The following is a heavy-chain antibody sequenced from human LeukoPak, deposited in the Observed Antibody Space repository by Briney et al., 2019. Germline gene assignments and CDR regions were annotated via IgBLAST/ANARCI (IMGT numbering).Heavy chain of an antibody. J-gene: IGHJ4*02. D-gene: IGHD3-22*01. CDR1: GFTFSSYW. V-gene: IGHV3-74*01. CDR2: IIPDGSST. CDR3: ARDPYYYDSSGYYPGLDY. Sequence: GGSLRLSCAASGFTFSSYWMHWVRQAPGKGRVWVSRIIPDGSSTSYADSVKGRLTISRDNAKNTLYLQMNSLRAEDTAVYYCARDPYYYDSSGYYPGLDYWGQGTLVTVSS.